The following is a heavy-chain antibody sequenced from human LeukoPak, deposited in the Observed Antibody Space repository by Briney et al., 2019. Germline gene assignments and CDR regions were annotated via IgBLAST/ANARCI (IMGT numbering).Heavy chain of an antibody. Sequence: GASVKVSCKASGYTFTGYYMHWVRQAPGQGLEWMGWINPNSGGTNYAQKFQSRVTMTRDTSISTAYMELSRLRSDDTAVYYCARDGGLLRFLEIAGEVFGAFDIWGQGTMVTVSS. V-gene: IGHV1-2*02. CDR2: INPNSGGT. CDR3: ARDGGLLRFLEIAGEVFGAFDI. J-gene: IGHJ3*02. CDR1: GYTFTGYY. D-gene: IGHD3-3*01.